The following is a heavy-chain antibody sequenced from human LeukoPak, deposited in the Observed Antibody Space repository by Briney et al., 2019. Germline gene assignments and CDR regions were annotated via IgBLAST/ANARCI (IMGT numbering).Heavy chain of an antibody. J-gene: IGHJ4*02. Sequence: ASVKVSCKASGYTFTAYYMHWVRQAPGQGLECMGWINPNSGGTNYAQKFQGRVTMTRDTSISTAYMELSRLKSDDTAVYYCARQRRFGELLPTDWGQGTLVTVSS. CDR1: GYTFTAYY. D-gene: IGHD3-10*01. V-gene: IGHV1-2*02. CDR2: INPNSGGT. CDR3: ARQRRFGELLPTD.